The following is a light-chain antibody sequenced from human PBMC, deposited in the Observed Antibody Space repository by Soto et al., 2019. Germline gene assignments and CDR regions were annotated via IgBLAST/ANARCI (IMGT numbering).Light chain of an antibody. CDR1: QSVSSSY. V-gene: IGKV3-20*01. CDR2: GAS. J-gene: IGKJ1*01. CDR3: QQYGSSGT. Sequence: VLSQSPGTLSLSPGERATLSCRASQSVSSSYLAWYQQKPGQAPRLLIYGASSRATGIPDRFSGSGSGTDFTLTISRLEPEDFAVYYCQQYGSSGTFGQGTKVDI.